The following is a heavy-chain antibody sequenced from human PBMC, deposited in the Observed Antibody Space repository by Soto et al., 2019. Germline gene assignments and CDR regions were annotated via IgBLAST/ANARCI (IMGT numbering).Heavy chain of an antibody. CDR2: IILSLGTA. CDR1: GGTFSSYA. J-gene: IGHJ6*02. V-gene: IGHV1-69*01. Sequence: QVQLVQSGAEVKKPGSWVKVSCKASGGTFSSYAISWVRQAPGQGLGWMGGIILSLGTANSAQKFQGRVTIPADASTSTAYMELSSLRSEDTAVYYCARNYHFWSGYPNTPRYYGMDVWGQGTTVTVSS. CDR3: ARNYHFWSGYPNTPRYYGMDV. D-gene: IGHD3-3*01.